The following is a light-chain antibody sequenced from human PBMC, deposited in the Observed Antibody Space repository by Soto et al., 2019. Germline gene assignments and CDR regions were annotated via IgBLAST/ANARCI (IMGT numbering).Light chain of an antibody. CDR3: CSYTSSSTLVV. CDR1: SSDVGGYNY. V-gene: IGLV2-14*01. CDR2: EVS. Sequence: QSALTQPASVSGSPGQSITISCTGTSSDVGGYNYVSWYQQHPGKAPKLMIYEVSNRPSGVSNRFSGSKSGNTASLTISGLQAEDEDDYYCCSYTSSSTLVVFGGGTKVTVL. J-gene: IGLJ2*01.